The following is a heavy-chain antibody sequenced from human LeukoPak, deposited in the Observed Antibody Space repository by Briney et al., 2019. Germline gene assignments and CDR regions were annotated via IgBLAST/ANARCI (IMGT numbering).Heavy chain of an antibody. Sequence: GGSLRLSCAASGFTFSSYGMHWVRQAPGKGLEWVAVISYDGSNKYYADSVKGRFTISRDNSKNTLYLQMNSLRAEDTALYYCAKDQRNGGSLIYYFDYWGQGTLVTVSS. CDR1: GFTFSSYG. CDR3: AKDQRNGGSLIYYFDY. J-gene: IGHJ4*02. D-gene: IGHD2-15*01. V-gene: IGHV3-30*18. CDR2: ISYDGSNK.